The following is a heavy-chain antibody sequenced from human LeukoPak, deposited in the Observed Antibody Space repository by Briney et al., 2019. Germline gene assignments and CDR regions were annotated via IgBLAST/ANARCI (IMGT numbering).Heavy chain of an antibody. Sequence: SETLSLTCTVSGGSISSGGYYWSWIRQHPGKGLEWVGYIYYSGSTYYNPSLKSRVTISVDTSKNQFSLKLSSVTAADTAVYYCARKRPYSSSWQGFDYWGQETLVTVSS. V-gene: IGHV4-31*03. D-gene: IGHD6-13*01. CDR2: IYYSGST. CDR1: GGSISSGGYY. J-gene: IGHJ4*02. CDR3: ARKRPYSSSWQGFDY.